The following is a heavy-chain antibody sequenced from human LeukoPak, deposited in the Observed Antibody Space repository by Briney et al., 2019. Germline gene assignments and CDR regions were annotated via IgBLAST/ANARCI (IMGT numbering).Heavy chain of an antibody. D-gene: IGHD1-14*01. J-gene: IGHJ3*02. Sequence: SQTLSLTCTVSGGSTSSGGYYWSWIRQHPGKGLEWIGYIYYSGNTYYNPSLKSRVFMSVDTSKSQFSLKLSSVTAADTAVYYCARRFRSPLPGIDYSPYAFDIWGQGTMVTVSS. CDR2: IYYSGNT. V-gene: IGHV4-31*03. CDR3: ARRFRSPLPGIDYSPYAFDI. CDR1: GGSTSSGGYY.